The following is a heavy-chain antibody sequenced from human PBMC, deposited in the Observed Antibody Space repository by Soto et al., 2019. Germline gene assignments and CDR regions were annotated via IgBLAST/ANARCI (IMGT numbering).Heavy chain of an antibody. CDR3: AKETGYSYGFQPNALDV. D-gene: IGHD5-18*01. CDR2: ISSRGDRT. J-gene: IGHJ6*02. Sequence: PGGSLRLSSAGSGFTFSRYAMNWVRQAPGKGLEWVSIISSRGDRTSYAESVKGRFTISRDDSKNTLFLHMNSLGAEDTAVYYCAKETGYSYGFQPNALDVWGQGTTVTVSS. V-gene: IGHV3-23*01. CDR1: GFTFSRYA.